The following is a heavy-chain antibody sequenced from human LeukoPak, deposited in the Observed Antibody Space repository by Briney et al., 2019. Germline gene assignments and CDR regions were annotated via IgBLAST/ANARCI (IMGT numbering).Heavy chain of an antibody. V-gene: IGHV3-30*02. J-gene: IGHJ3*02. CDR2: IRYDGSNK. D-gene: IGHD1-26*01. CDR1: GFTFSSYG. CDR3: ATRQWEPWAFDI. Sequence: GGSLRLSCAASGFTFSSYGMHWVRQAPGKGLEWVAFIRYDGSNKYYADSVKGRFTISRDNSKNTLYLQMNSLRAEDTAVYYCATRQWEPWAFDIWGQGTMVTVSS.